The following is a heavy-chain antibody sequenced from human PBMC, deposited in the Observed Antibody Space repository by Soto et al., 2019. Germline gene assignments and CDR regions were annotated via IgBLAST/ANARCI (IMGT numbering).Heavy chain of an antibody. Sequence: QVQLVQSGAEVKKPGAAVKVSCKASGYTFTSYGISWVRQAPGQGLAWMGWISAYNDNTNYAQKFQGTVTMTMDTSTSTAYMELRSLRSDDTAVYYCARDGPVIPPRSWFDPWGQGTLVTVSS. CDR3: ARDGPVIPPRSWFDP. J-gene: IGHJ5*02. V-gene: IGHV1-18*04. CDR2: ISAYNDNT. D-gene: IGHD3-16*02. CDR1: GYTFTSYG.